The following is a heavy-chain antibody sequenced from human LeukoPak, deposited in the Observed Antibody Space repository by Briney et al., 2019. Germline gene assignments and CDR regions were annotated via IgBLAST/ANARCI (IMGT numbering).Heavy chain of an antibody. CDR1: GLTFSSYA. CDR3: AREVDEWLVFDY. V-gene: IGHV3-23*01. Sequence: GRSLRLSCAASGLTFSSYAMSWVRQAPGKGLEGVSAISGSGGSTYYADSVKGRFTISRDNSKNTLYLQMNSLRAEDTAVYYCAREVDEWLVFDYWGQGTLVTVSS. D-gene: IGHD6-19*01. CDR2: ISGSGGST. J-gene: IGHJ4*02.